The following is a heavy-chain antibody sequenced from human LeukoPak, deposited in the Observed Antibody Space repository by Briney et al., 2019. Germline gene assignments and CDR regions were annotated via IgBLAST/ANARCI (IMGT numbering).Heavy chain of an antibody. V-gene: IGHV4-59*01. CDR1: GVSISSYY. Sequence: PWETLSLTCTVSGVSISSYYWTWIRQSPGKGLEWIGYGYYSGDTNYNPSLKSRVTISVDTSRNQFSLKLTSVTAADTAVYYCVSYSRVPGTYHLPYWGQGTLVTVSS. J-gene: IGHJ4*02. D-gene: IGHD1-1*01. CDR3: VSYSRVPGTYHLPY. CDR2: GYYSGDT.